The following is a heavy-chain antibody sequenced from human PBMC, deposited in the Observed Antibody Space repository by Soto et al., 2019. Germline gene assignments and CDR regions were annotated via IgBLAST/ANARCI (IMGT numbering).Heavy chain of an antibody. D-gene: IGHD6-13*01. J-gene: IGHJ4*02. CDR3: AKDGLSDSPSAIDY. CDR2: VGGSGRKT. V-gene: IGHV3-23*01. CDR1: GFTFTKSG. Sequence: GGSLRLSCAASGFTFTKSGMSWVRQAPGKGLEWVAGVGGSGRKTYYADSVKGRFSISRDNSKNSLFLQMNSLSADDTAMYYCAKDGLSDSPSAIDYWGLGTLVTASS.